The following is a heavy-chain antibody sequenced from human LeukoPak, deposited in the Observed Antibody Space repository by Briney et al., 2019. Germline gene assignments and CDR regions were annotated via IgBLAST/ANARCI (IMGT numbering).Heavy chain of an antibody. CDR3: TRLGQLVFDY. D-gene: IGHD6-6*01. V-gene: IGHV1-46*03. CDR2: INPGDGGT. Sequence: ASVKVSCKTSGYTFTNHYLHWVRQAPGQGLEWMGVINPGDGGTNYAQKFQGRVTMTRDTSTSTVYMELSSLRSEDTAVFYCTRLGQLVFDYWAREPWSPSPQ. CDR1: GYTFTNHY. J-gene: IGHJ4*02.